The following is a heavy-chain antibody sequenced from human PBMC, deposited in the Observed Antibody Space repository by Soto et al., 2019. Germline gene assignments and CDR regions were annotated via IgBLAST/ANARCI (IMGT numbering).Heavy chain of an antibody. CDR2: IKSKTDGGTT. V-gene: IGHV3-15*01. J-gene: IGHJ4*02. CDR3: TTQIQLWERSFDY. CDR1: GFTFSNAW. D-gene: IGHD5-18*01. Sequence: GGSLRLSCAASGFTFSNAWMSWVRQAPGKGLEWVGRIKSKTDGGTTDYAAPVKGRFTISRDDSKNTLYLQMNSLKTEDTAVYYCTTQIQLWERSFDYWGQGTLVTVSS.